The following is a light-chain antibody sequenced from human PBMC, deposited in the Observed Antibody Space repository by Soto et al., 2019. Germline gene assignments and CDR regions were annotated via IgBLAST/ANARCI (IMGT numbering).Light chain of an antibody. CDR2: EAS. Sequence: DIQMTQAPTTLSASVGDRVTITCRASHNLIKWLAWYQQKPGKAPKLLLYEASSVQSGVPSRFSGSGSGTECTLTISSLQPDDFATYYCQQYNTFLTFGGATKVEIK. J-gene: IGKJ4*01. V-gene: IGKV1-5*03. CDR1: HNLIKW. CDR3: QQYNTFLT.